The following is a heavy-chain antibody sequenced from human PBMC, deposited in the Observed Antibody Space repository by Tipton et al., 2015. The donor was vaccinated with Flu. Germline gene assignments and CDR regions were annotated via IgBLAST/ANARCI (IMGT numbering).Heavy chain of an antibody. CDR3: ARHHLGQLSFTDY. D-gene: IGHD3-16*02. V-gene: IGHV5-51*01. CDR1: GYSFTTNW. Sequence: VQLVQSGAEVKKPGESLKISCKGSGYSFTTNWIAWVRQMPGKGLGCMGIIYPADSDTRYSPSFQGQVTISADKSISTAYLQWSSLKASDTAMYYCARHHLGQLSFTDYWGQGTPVTVSS. J-gene: IGHJ4*02. CDR2: IYPADSDT.